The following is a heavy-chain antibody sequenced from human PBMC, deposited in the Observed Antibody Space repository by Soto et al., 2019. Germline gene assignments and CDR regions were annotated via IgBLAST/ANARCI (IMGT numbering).Heavy chain of an antibody. J-gene: IGHJ6*03. CDR3: SRGDCVGGTCYSLAGSFYYYMDV. Sequence: EVQLVESGGGLVQPGGSLRLSCAASGFTFSNYWMYWVRQAPGKGLVWVSRINSDGSVSRYADSVKGRLTISRDNVKNTLYLQIDGLGAESTAVYYCSRGDCVGGTCYSLAGSFYYYMDVWGKGTTVTVFS. CDR2: INSDGSVS. V-gene: IGHV3-74*01. D-gene: IGHD2-15*01. CDR1: GFTFSNYW.